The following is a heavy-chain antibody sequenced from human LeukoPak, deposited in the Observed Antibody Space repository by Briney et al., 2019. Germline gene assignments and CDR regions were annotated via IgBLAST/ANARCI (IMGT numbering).Heavy chain of an antibody. Sequence: GGTLRLSCAASGFTFSSYGMIWVRQAPGKGLEWVSGISGSGGSTYLADSVKGRFTISRDNSKNTLYLEMNSLRADDTAVYYCAKNPISRYDSSGHPQYFQHWGQGTLVTVSS. V-gene: IGHV3-23*01. D-gene: IGHD3-22*01. J-gene: IGHJ1*01. CDR2: ISGSGGST. CDR1: GFTFSSYG. CDR3: AKNPISRYDSSGHPQYFQH.